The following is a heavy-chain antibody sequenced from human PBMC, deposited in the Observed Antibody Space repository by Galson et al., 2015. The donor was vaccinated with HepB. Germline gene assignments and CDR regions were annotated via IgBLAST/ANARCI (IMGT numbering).Heavy chain of an antibody. CDR2: ISSSRSYM. Sequence: SLRLSCAASGFNFSSFSMNWVRQAPGKGLEWVSSISSSRSYMYYADSLRGRFTLSRDKAKNSLFLQISNLRADDTAVYYCARDTTHCGGDCPMPGAFDIWGQGTTFIVSS. J-gene: IGHJ3*02. CDR3: ARDTTHCGGDCPMPGAFDI. D-gene: IGHD2-21*01. V-gene: IGHV3-21*01. CDR1: GFNFSSFS.